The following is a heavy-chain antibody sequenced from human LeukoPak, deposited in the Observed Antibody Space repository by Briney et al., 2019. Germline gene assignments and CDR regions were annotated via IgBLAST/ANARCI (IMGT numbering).Heavy chain of an antibody. CDR1: GHTFTGYY. CDR3: ARDIEASGTGY. D-gene: IGHD6-13*01. J-gene: IGHJ4*02. V-gene: IGHV1-2*02. Sequence: ASVKVSCKASGHTFTGYYMHWVRQAPGQGLEWMGWINPNSGGTNYAQKFQGRVTMARDTSISAAYMELSRLRSDDTAIYYCARDIEASGTGYWGQGTLVTVSS. CDR2: INPNSGGT.